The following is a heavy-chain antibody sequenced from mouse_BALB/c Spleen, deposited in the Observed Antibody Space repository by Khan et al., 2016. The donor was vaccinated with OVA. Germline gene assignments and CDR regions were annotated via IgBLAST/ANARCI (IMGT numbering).Heavy chain of an antibody. CDR1: GYTFTSYW. CDR3: ARAGVYDGYYAWFAY. V-gene: IGHV1-7*01. Sequence: VQLQESGAEPAKPGASVKMSCKASGYTFTSYWMHWVKQRPGQGLVWIGYINPITGYTDYNQRFKDKATLTADKSSSTAYMQLSSLTSEDSAVYYCARAGVYDGYYAWFAYWGQGTLVTVSA. D-gene: IGHD2-3*01. CDR2: INPITGYT. J-gene: IGHJ3*01.